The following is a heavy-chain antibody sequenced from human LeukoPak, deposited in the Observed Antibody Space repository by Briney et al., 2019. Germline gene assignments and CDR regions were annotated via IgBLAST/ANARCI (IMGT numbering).Heavy chain of an antibody. J-gene: IGHJ3*02. Sequence: SETLSLTCAVYGGSLSGYYWSWIRQPPGKGLEWIGEIKHTGGTNYNPSLKSRVTISVDTSKNQSSLRLSSVTAADTAVYYCAREYSTSSTAFDIWGQGTMVTVSS. CDR2: IKHTGGT. CDR3: AREYSTSSTAFDI. V-gene: IGHV4-34*01. CDR1: GGSLSGYY. D-gene: IGHD6-6*01.